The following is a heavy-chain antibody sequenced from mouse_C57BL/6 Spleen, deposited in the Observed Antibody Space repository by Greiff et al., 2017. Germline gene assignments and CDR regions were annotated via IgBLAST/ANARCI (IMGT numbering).Heavy chain of an antibody. Sequence: EVQLQQSGAELVRPGASVKLSCTASGFNIKDDYMHWVKQRPEQGLEWIGWIDPENGDTEYASKFQGKATITADTSSNTAYLQLSSLTSEDTAVYYCTQPGGYTMVTTLGDWGQGTTLTVSS. J-gene: IGHJ2*01. V-gene: IGHV14-4*01. CDR1: GFNIKDDY. CDR2: IDPENGDT. D-gene: IGHD2-2*01. CDR3: TQPGGYTMVTTLGD.